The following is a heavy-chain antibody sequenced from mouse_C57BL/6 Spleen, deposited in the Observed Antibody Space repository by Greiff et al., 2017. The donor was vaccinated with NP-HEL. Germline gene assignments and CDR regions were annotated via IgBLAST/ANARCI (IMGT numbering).Heavy chain of an antibody. J-gene: IGHJ4*01. Sequence: VQLQQPGAELVRPGSSVKLSCKASGYTFTSYWMHWVKQRPIQGLEWIGNIDPSDSETHYNQKFKDKATLTVDKSSSTAYMQLSSLTSEDSAVYYCARGLVRPYYYAMDYWGQGTSVTVSS. V-gene: IGHV1-52*01. CDR1: GYTFTSYW. CDR2: IDPSDSET. D-gene: IGHD2-14*01. CDR3: ARGLVRPYYYAMDY.